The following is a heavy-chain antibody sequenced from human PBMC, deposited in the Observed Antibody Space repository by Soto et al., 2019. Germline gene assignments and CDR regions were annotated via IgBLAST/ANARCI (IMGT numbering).Heavy chain of an antibody. D-gene: IGHD1-26*01. CDR2: ISGSGGST. CDR1: GFTFSSYA. Sequence: PGGSLRLSCAASGFTFSSYAMSWVRQAPGKGLEWVSGISGSGGSTNYADSVKGRFTISRDNAKNTLYLQMNSLRAEDTAVYFCARGLSSGSLWGQGTLVTVSS. CDR3: ARGLSSGSL. J-gene: IGHJ4*02. V-gene: IGHV3-23*01.